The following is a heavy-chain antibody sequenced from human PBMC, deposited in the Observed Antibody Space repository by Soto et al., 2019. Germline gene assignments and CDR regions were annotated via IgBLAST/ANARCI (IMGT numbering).Heavy chain of an antibody. V-gene: IGHV4-34*01. CDR2: LNDSGST. CDR1: GGSFSGYY. CDR3: ARGRGGVQH. Sequence: SETLSLTCAVYGGSFSGYYCSWIRQPPGKGLVWIGELNDSGSTNYNASLKSRVSISVDTSKNQFSLKLSSVTAADTAVYYCARGRGGVQHWGQGTLVTVS. D-gene: IGHD3-10*01. J-gene: IGHJ1*01.